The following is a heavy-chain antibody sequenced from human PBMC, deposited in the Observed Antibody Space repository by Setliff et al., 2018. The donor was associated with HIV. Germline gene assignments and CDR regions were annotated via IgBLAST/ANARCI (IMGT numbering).Heavy chain of an antibody. CDR2: IGTGGDT. CDR3: TRELNGHTSSHYYFGLDV. J-gene: IGHJ6*02. CDR1: GGSFSDYD. Sequence: ETLSLTCAVYGGSFSDYDFHWVRQVTGEGLEWVSAIGTGGDTYYADSVKGRFTISRENAKNSLYLQMNNVRAGDTAVYYCTRELNGHTSSHYYFGLDVWGQGTTVTVSS. D-gene: IGHD6-6*01. V-gene: IGHV3-13*01.